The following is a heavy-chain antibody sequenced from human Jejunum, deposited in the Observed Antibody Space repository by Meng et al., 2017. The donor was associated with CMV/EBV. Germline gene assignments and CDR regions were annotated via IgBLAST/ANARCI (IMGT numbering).Heavy chain of an antibody. J-gene: IGHJ4*02. CDR3: TRNLGAAFWSGYAFDF. V-gene: IGHV3-7*01. CDR2: IKQDGSEK. Sequence: FTLSGYWMRGVRQAPGKGLEWVANIKQDGSEKYYVDSVKGRFTISRDNAKNSLYLQMNSLRAEDTAVYYCTRNLGAAFWSGYAFDFWGQGTLVTVSS. D-gene: IGHD3-3*01. CDR1: FTLSGYW.